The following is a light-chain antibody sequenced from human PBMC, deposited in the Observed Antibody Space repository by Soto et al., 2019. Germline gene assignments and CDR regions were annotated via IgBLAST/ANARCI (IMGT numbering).Light chain of an antibody. J-gene: IGKJ4*01. CDR2: AES. Sequence: DIHMTQSPSSVSASVGDRVTITCRASHDISSWLTWYQQRPGKAPNLLMHAESNLQSGVPSRFSASGSGTDFSLTISSLQPEDFATYYCQQTKSFPLTFGGGTKVEIK. CDR1: HDISSW. V-gene: IGKV1-12*01. CDR3: QQTKSFPLT.